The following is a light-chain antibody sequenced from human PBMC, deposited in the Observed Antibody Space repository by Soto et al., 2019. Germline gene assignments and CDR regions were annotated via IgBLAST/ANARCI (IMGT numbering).Light chain of an antibody. Sequence: QTVVTQEPSLSVPPAGTVTLTCGLNSGSVSTDNYPSWYQQTPGQAPRTLIYSTNTRSSGVPDRFSGSILGSKAALTIAGAQADDESDYYCVLYMGRGISMFGGGTKLTVL. J-gene: IGLJ3*02. V-gene: IGLV8-61*01. CDR2: STN. CDR1: SGSVSTDNY. CDR3: VLYMGRGISM.